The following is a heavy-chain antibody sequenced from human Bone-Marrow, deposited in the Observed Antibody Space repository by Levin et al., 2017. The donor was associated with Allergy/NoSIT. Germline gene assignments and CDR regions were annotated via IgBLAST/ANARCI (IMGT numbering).Heavy chain of an antibody. CDR1: GFNFDDFT. V-gene: IGHV3-43*01. D-gene: IGHD5-18*01. CDR2: ISRDGGNT. J-gene: IGHJ4*02. CDR3: AKGRALVSWGLFDY. Sequence: GESLKISCAASGFNFDDFTMNWVRQAPGRGLEWVSLISRDGGNTYYADSVKGRFTISRDNSKNSLYLQMNSLRTEDTALYYCAKGRALVSWGLFDYWGQGTLVTVSS.